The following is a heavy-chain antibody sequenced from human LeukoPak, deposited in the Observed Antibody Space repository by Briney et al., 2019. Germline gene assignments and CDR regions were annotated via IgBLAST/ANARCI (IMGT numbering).Heavy chain of an antibody. Sequence: SVKVSCKASGGTFSSYAISWVRQAPGQGLEWMGRIIPILGIANYAQKFQGRVTITADKSTSTAYMELSSLRSEDTAVYYCARSGSIYVDPLFDPWGQGTLVTVSS. V-gene: IGHV1-69*04. J-gene: IGHJ5*02. D-gene: IGHD4-17*01. CDR2: IIPILGIA. CDR3: ARSGSIYVDPLFDP. CDR1: GGTFSSYA.